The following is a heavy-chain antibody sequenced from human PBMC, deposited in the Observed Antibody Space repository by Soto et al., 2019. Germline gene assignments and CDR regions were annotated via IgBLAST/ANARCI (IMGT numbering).Heavy chain of an antibody. CDR2: IYPGDSDT. D-gene: IGHD2-8*01. CDR3: ARQELRKVYATAEAFDI. CDR1: GYSFTSYW. V-gene: IGHV5-51*01. J-gene: IGHJ3*02. Sequence: GESLKISCKGSGYSFTSYWIGWVRQMPGKGLEWMGIIYPGDSDTRYSPSFQGQVTISADKSISTAYLQWSSLKASDTAMYYCARQELRKVYATAEAFDIWGQGTMVTVS.